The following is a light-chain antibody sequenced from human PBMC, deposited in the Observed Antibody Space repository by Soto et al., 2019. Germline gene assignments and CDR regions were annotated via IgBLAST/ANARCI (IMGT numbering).Light chain of an antibody. CDR2: DAT. CDR3: QHYNGY. J-gene: IGKJ2*01. Sequence: DIQMTLSPSTLSASVGDRVTITCRASQIMYTWLAWYQQKPGKAPKLLIYDATTLESGVPSRFSGSGSGTEFTLTISSLQPDDFATYYCQHYNGYFGQGTKLEI. V-gene: IGKV1-5*01. CDR1: QIMYTW.